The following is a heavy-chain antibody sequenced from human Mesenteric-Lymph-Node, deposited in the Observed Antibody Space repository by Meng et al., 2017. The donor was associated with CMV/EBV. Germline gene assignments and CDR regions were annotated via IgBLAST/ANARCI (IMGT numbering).Heavy chain of an antibody. CDR2: IKSDGTTT. D-gene: IGHD3-22*01. CDR3: ARDNALYYYDSSGFDP. CDR1: GFTFSSYW. V-gene: IGHV3-74*01. Sequence: GFTFSSYWMHWVRQAPGKGLVWVSRIKSDGTTTNYADAVKGRFTISRDNAKNTLYLQMDSLRVEDTAVYYCARDNALYYYDSSGFDPWGQGTLVTVSS. J-gene: IGHJ5*02.